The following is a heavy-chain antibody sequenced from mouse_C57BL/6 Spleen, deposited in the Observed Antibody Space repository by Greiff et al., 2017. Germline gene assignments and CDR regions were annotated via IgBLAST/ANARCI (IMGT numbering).Heavy chain of an antibody. CDR3: TPYDYDFDY. CDR1: GYTFTDYE. V-gene: IGHV1-15*01. D-gene: IGHD2-4*01. J-gene: IGHJ2*01. CDR2: IDPETGGT. Sequence: QVQLQQSGAELVRPGASVTLSCKASGYTFTDYEMHWVKQTPVHGLEWIGAIDPETGGTAYNQKFKGKAILTADKSSSPAYMELRSLTSEDSAVYYCTPYDYDFDYWGQGTTLTVSS.